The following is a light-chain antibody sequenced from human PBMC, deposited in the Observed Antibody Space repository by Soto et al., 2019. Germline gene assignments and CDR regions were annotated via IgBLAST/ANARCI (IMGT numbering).Light chain of an antibody. CDR3: QHHNSYSQT. CDR2: GAS. CDR1: QSIRYY. J-gene: IGKJ1*01. Sequence: DIQLTQSPPTLSASVGDRVTITCRASQSIRYYLAWYQQMPGKAPKLLIYGASSLQSGVPSRFSGSGSVSEFPLTISSLLPDDFATYFCQHHNSYSQTFGQGTKVDIK. V-gene: IGKV1-5*01.